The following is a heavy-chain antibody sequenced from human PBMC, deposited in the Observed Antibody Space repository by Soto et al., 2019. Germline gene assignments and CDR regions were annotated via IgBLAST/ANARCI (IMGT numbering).Heavy chain of an antibody. CDR3: AKDLLVSVDDRSPHYY. V-gene: IGHV3-23*01. Sequence: GGSLRLSCAASGFTFSSYAMSWVRQALGKGLEWVSAISGSGGSIYYADSVKDRFAISRDNSKNTLYLQMNSLRAEDTAVYYCAKDLLVSVDDRSPHYYPGQGTLVTVSS. J-gene: IGHJ4*01. CDR2: ISGSGGSI. D-gene: IGHD2-2*01. CDR1: GFTFSSYA.